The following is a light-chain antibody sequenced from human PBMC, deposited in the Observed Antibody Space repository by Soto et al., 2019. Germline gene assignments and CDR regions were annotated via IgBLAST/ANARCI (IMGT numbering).Light chain of an antibody. V-gene: IGLV1-47*01. CDR1: SSNIGSNY. CDR2: TNT. Sequence: QSVLTQPPSASGTPGQRVTISCSGSSSNIGSNYVYWYQQLPGTAPKLLIYTNTQRPSGVPDRFSGSKSGTSASLAISGLRSEDEADYYCGAWDDSLSGPHVVFGGGTKLTVL. CDR3: GAWDDSLSGPHVV. J-gene: IGLJ2*01.